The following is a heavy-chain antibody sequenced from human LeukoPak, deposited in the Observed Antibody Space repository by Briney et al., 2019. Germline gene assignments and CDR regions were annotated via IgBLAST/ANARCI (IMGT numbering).Heavy chain of an antibody. J-gene: IGHJ4*02. CDR2: IYYSGST. V-gene: IGHV4-59*08. CDR3: ARGSVWFGELLPGFDY. CDR1: GGSISNYY. D-gene: IGHD3-10*01. Sequence: SETLSLTCTVSGGSISNYYWSWIRQFPGKGLEWIGYIYYSGSTNYNPSLKSRVTISVDTSKNQFSLKLSSVTAADTAVYYCARGSVWFGELLPGFDYWGQGTLVTVSS.